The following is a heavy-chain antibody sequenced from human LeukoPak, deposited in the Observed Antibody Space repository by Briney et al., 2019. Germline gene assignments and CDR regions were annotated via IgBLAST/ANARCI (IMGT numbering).Heavy chain of an antibody. D-gene: IGHD6-19*01. V-gene: IGHV3-72*01. Sequence: PGGSLRLSCPVSGLTLSDHYMDWVRQAPGKGLEWVGRTRNKANSYTTEYAASVKGRFTISRDDSKNSLYLQMNSLKTEDTAVYYCARVWVDSSGWYGNYYYYGMDVWGQGTTVTVSS. J-gene: IGHJ6*02. CDR3: ARVWVDSSGWYGNYYYYGMDV. CDR1: GLTLSDHY. CDR2: TRNKANSYTT.